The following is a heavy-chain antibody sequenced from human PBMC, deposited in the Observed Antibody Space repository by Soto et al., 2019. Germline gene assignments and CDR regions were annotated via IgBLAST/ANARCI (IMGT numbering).Heavy chain of an antibody. D-gene: IGHD3-9*01. J-gene: IGHJ4*02. CDR1: GYAFTIYY. Sequence: VASVKVSCTESGYAFTIYYMHWVRQAPGQGLEWMGIINPSGGSTSYAQKFQGRVTMTRDTSTSTVYMELSSLRSEDTAVYYCTTAPLWSYDILTGPRGLWGRGTLVTVSS. CDR2: INPSGGST. CDR3: TTAPLWSYDILTGPRGL. V-gene: IGHV1-46*01.